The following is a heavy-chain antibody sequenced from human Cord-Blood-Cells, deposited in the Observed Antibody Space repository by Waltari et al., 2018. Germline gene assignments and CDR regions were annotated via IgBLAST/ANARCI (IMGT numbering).Heavy chain of an antibody. CDR1: GGSVRSGSYY. D-gene: IGHD2-2*01. CDR2: IYYSGST. CDR3: ASGRVPAAAFDI. V-gene: IGHV4-61*01. Sequence: QVQLQESGPGLVKPSETLSLTCTVSGGSVRSGSYYWSWIRQPPGKGLEWIGYIYYSGSTNYNPSLKSRVTISVDTSKNQFSLKLSSVTAADTAVYYCASGRVPAAAFDIWGQGTMVTVSS. J-gene: IGHJ3*02.